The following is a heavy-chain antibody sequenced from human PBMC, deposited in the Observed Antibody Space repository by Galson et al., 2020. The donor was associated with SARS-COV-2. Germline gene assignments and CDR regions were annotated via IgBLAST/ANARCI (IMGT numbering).Heavy chain of an antibody. CDR2: ISWNNNNI. CDR3: TKIKPVWQLWDDMDV. Sequence: NDYAMHWVRQAPWKGLDCVAGISWNNNNIGVADSLKGRCTISRDNAKSSLYLQMNSLRAEDSALYFCTKIKPVWQLWDDMDVWGKGTMVIVSS. CDR1: NDYA. J-gene: IGHJ6*03. D-gene: IGHD2-21*01. V-gene: IGHV3-9*01.